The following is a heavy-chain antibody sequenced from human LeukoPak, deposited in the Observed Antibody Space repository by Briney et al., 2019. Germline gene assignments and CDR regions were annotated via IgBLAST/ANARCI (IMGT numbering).Heavy chain of an antibody. CDR3: ARQNSSGWYSLIDY. J-gene: IGHJ4*02. D-gene: IGHD6-19*01. CDR2: IWNDGSNK. Sequence: PGGSLRLSCAASGFTFSSYGMHWVRQAPGKGLEWVAVIWNDGSNKYYADSVKGRFTISRDNSTNTLYLQMNSLRAEDTAVYYCARQNSSGWYSLIDYWGQGTLVTVSS. CDR1: GFTFSSYG. V-gene: IGHV3-33*01.